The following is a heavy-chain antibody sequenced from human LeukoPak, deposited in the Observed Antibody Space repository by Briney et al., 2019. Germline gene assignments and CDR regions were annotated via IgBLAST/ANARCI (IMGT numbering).Heavy chain of an antibody. CDR3: ARHVHGSGSYYVNWFDP. Sequence: PSETLSLTCTVSGGSISTSSYYWGWIRQPPGKGLEWIGSIYYSGSTYYNPSLESRVTISLDTSKNQFSLKLSSVTAADTAVYYCARHVHGSGSYYVNWFDPWGQGTLVTVSS. CDR1: GGSISTSSYY. V-gene: IGHV4-39*01. D-gene: IGHD3-10*01. J-gene: IGHJ5*02. CDR2: IYYSGST.